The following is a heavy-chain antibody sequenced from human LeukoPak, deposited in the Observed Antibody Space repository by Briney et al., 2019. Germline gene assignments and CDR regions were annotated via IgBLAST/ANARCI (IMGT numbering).Heavy chain of an antibody. D-gene: IGHD2-2*01. Sequence: GGSLRLSCAASGFTFSSYDMHWVRQAPGKGLEWVAFIRYDGSIKYYADSVKGRFTISRDNSRNTLYLQMNSLRAEDTAVYYCAKDGVPAAPLYYYYYMDVWGKGTTVTVSS. CDR1: GFTFSSYD. V-gene: IGHV3-30*02. CDR3: AKDGVPAAPLYYYYYMDV. J-gene: IGHJ6*03. CDR2: IRYDGSIK.